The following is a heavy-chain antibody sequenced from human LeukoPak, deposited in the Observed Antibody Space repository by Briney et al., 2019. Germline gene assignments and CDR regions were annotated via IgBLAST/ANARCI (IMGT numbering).Heavy chain of an antibody. CDR1: GGSFSGYY. CDR3: ARKSIAVAGRKPYDY. Sequence: KTSETLSLTCAVYGGSFSGYYWSWIRQPPGKGLEWIGEIDHSGRTNSNPSLKSRVTISVDMSKSQFSLRLSSVTAADTAVYYCARKSIAVAGRKPYDYWDQGTLVTVSS. D-gene: IGHD6-13*01. V-gene: IGHV4-34*01. CDR2: IDHSGRT. J-gene: IGHJ4*02.